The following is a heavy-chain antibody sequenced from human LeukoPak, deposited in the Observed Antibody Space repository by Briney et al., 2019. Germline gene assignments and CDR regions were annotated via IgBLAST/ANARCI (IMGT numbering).Heavy chain of an antibody. V-gene: IGHV3-30-3*01. J-gene: IGHJ4*02. Sequence: PGRSLRLSCAASGFTFSSYAMLWVRQAPGKGLEWVAVISYDGSNKYYADSVKGRFTISRDNSKNTLYLQMNSLRSEDTAVYYCARDSGHRRYFDYWGQGTLVTVSS. CDR2: ISYDGSNK. CDR3: ARDSGHRRYFDY. CDR1: GFTFSSYA. D-gene: IGHD3-9*01.